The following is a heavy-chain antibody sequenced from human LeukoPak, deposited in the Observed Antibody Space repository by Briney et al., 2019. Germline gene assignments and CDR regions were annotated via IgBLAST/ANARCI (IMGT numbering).Heavy chain of an antibody. CDR2: VYYTGRT. CDR1: RGAIGSYY. CDR3: ARLTEGW. Sequence: PSAALPLTCIDSRGAIGSYYWSSPQQTTGKGLEWIGYVYYTGRTNYNPSLKGRVTIFVDTSKNQFSLKLSSVTAADTAVHYCARLTEGWWGQGALVTVSS. D-gene: IGHD2-15*01. V-gene: IGHV4-59*08. J-gene: IGHJ4*02.